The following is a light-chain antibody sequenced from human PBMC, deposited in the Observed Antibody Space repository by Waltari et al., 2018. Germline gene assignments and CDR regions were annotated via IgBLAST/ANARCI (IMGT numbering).Light chain of an antibody. Sequence: QSALTQPRSVSGSPGQSVTISCNGTSSDVGGYNHVHWYQQHPGKAPKLMIYDVSKRPSGVPDRFSGSKSGNTASLTISGLQAEDEADYYCCSYAGSYSVVFGGGTKLTVL. J-gene: IGLJ2*01. CDR1: SSDVGGYNH. CDR2: DVS. CDR3: CSYAGSYSVV. V-gene: IGLV2-11*01.